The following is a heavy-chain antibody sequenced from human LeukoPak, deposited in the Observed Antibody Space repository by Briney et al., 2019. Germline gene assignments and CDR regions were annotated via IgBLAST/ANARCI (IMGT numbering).Heavy chain of an antibody. V-gene: IGHV3-23*01. D-gene: IGHD4-11*01. CDR3: AKSSQVTTVSPFDS. Sequence: PGGSLRLSCAASGFTLSTYAMSWVRQAPGKGLEWVSAIRGSGGNTYYADSAKGRFTISRDNSKKTLYLQMNSLRAEDTAIYYCAKSSQVTTVSPFDSWGQGTLVTVSS. CDR1: GFTLSTYA. CDR2: IRGSGGNT. J-gene: IGHJ4*02.